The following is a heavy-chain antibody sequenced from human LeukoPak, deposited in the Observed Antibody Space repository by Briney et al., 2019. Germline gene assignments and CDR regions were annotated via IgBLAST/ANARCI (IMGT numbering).Heavy chain of an antibody. D-gene: IGHD3-3*01. Sequence: KASETLSLTCTVSGGPIITTNYFWGWLRQPPGKGLEWIGSIYNSGGVYYNPSLRSRVTISLDTSKSQFSLKLTSTTAADTAVYYCARAKANAWAESGYWSWGQGTLVTVSS. J-gene: IGHJ4*02. CDR3: ARAKANAWAESGYWS. CDR1: GGPIITTNYF. V-gene: IGHV4-39*07. CDR2: IYNSGGV.